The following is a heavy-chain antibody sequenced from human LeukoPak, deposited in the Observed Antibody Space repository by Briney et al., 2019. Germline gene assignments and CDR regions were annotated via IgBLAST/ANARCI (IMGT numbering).Heavy chain of an antibody. D-gene: IGHD3-10*01. Sequence: SSETLSLTCTVSGGSISSYYWSWIRQPAGKGLEWIGRIYTSGSTNYNPSLKSRVTMPVDTSKNQFSLKLSSVTAADTAVYYCARDREYGDAFDIWGQGTMVTVSS. J-gene: IGHJ3*02. V-gene: IGHV4-4*07. CDR3: ARDREYGDAFDI. CDR1: GGSISSYY. CDR2: IYTSGST.